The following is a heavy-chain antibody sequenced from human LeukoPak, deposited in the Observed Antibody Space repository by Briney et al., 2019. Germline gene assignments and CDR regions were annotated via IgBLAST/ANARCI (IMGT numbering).Heavy chain of an antibody. V-gene: IGHV4-34*01. CDR1: GGSFSGYY. CDR3: ARVPDSSSWYGLDV. Sequence: SETLSLTCAVYGGSFSGYYWSWIRQPPGKGLEWIGEINHSGSTNYNPSLKSRVTISVDTSKNQFSLKLSSVTAADTAVYYCARVPDSSSWYGLDVWGQGTTVTVSS. CDR2: INHSGST. J-gene: IGHJ6*02. D-gene: IGHD6-13*01.